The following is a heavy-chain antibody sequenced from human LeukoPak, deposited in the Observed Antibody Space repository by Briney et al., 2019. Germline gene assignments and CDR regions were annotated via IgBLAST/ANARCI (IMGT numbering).Heavy chain of an antibody. CDR2: IYYSGST. CDR3: AREAGVYCTNGVCYDP. D-gene: IGHD2-8*01. Sequence: PSETLSLTCTVSGGSISSYYWSWIRQPPGKGLEWIGYIYYSGSTNYNPSLKSRVTISVDTSKNQFSLKLSSVTAADTAVYYCAREAGVYCTNGVCYDPWGQGTLVTVSS. J-gene: IGHJ5*02. CDR1: GGSISSYY. V-gene: IGHV4-59*12.